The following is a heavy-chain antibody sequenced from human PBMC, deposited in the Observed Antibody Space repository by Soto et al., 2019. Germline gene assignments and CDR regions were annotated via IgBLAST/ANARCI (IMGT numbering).Heavy chain of an antibody. CDR2: ISFDGSNK. J-gene: IGHJ4*02. D-gene: IGHD3-9*01. Sequence: GGSLRLSCAASGFTFSSYGMHWVRQAPGKGLEWVAVISFDGSNKYYADSVKGRFTISRDNSRNTLYLQMNNLRAEDTAVYYCASLLRYFDTSDYWGQGTLVTVSS. CDR1: GFTFSSYG. V-gene: IGHV3-30*03. CDR3: ASLLRYFDTSDY.